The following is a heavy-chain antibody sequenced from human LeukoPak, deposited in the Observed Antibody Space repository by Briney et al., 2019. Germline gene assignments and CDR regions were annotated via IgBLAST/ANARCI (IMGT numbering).Heavy chain of an antibody. CDR2: IYYSGST. J-gene: IGHJ4*02. V-gene: IGHV4-59*01. CDR3: ARVSQGGWRGYYFDY. D-gene: IGHD6-19*01. Sequence: SETLSLTCTVSGGFISSYYWSWIRQPPGKGLEWIGYIYYSGSTNYNPSLKSRVTISVDTSKNQFSLKLSSVTAAGTAVYYCARVSQGGWRGYYFDYWGQGALVTVSS. CDR1: GGFISSYY.